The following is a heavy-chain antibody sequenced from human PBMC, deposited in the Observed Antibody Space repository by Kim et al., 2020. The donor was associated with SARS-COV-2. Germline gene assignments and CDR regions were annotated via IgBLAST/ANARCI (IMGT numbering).Heavy chain of an antibody. D-gene: IGHD3-10*01. CDR2: INHSGST. CDR1: GGSFSGYY. V-gene: IGHV4-34*01. Sequence: SETLSLTCAVYGGSFSGYYWSWIRQPPGKGLEWIGEINHSGSTNYNPSLKSRFTISVDTSKNQFSLKLSSVTAADTAVYYCASNFRGWLHYWGQGTLVTVSS. CDR3: ASNFRGWLHY. J-gene: IGHJ4*02.